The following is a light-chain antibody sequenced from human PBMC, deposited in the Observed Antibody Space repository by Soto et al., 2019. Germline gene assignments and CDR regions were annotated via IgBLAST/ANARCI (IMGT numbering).Light chain of an antibody. V-gene: IGKV3-20*01. CDR2: GAS. CDR1: QSVSSSY. Sequence: ENVLTQSPGTLSLSPGERATLSCRASQSVSSSYLAWYQQKPGQAPRLLMYGASSRATGIPDRFSGSGSGTEFTLTISRLEPEDFAVYYCQQYGSSPYTFGQGTKLEIK. CDR3: QQYGSSPYT. J-gene: IGKJ2*01.